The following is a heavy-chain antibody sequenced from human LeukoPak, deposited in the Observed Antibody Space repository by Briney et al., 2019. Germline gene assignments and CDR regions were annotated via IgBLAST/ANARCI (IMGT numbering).Heavy chain of an antibody. CDR3: ASWAGEAKNGLWSGPFDY. Sequence: ASVKVSCKASGYTFTRHYMHWVRQAPGQGLQWMGIINPSGGSTNYAQKFQGRVTMTRDTSTSTVYTELSSLRSEDTAVYYCASWAGEAKNGLWSGPFDYWGQGTLVTVSS. D-gene: IGHD3-3*01. J-gene: IGHJ4*02. V-gene: IGHV1-46*01. CDR1: GYTFTRHY. CDR2: INPSGGST.